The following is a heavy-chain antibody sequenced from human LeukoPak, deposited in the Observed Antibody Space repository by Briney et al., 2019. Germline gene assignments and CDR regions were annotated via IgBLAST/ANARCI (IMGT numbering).Heavy chain of an antibody. CDR2: ISGSGGST. J-gene: IGHJ4*02. Sequence: GGSLRLSCAASGFTFSSYAMSWVRQAPGKGLEWVSAISGSGGSTYYADSVEGRFTISRDNSKNTLYLQMNSLRAEDTAVYYCAKDSRITIFGVVRKGYDYWGQGTLVTVSS. CDR3: AKDSRITIFGVVRKGYDY. D-gene: IGHD3-3*01. V-gene: IGHV3-23*01. CDR1: GFTFSSYA.